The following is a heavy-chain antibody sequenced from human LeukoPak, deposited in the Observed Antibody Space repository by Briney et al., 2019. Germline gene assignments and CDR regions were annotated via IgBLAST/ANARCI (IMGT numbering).Heavy chain of an antibody. CDR2: IYHSGST. CDR1: GGSISSGSYY. V-gene: IGHV4-31*03. J-gene: IGHJ4*02. Sequence: SETLSLTCTVSGGSISSGSYYWSWIRQHPGKGLEWIGYIYHSGSTYYNPSLKSRVTISVDTSKNQFSLKLSSVTAADTAVYYCARGYSGSYFDYWGQGTLVTVSS. CDR3: ARGYSGSYFDY. D-gene: IGHD1-26*01.